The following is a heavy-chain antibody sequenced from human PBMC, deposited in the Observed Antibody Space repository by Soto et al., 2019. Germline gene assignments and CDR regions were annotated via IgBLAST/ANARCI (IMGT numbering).Heavy chain of an antibody. CDR2: INHSGST. J-gene: IGHJ6*02. CDR3: ARGPVYSSGYYYYYYGMDV. D-gene: IGHD3-22*01. Sequence: SETLSLTCAVYGGSFSGYYWSWIRQPPGKGLEWIGEINHSGSTNYNPSLKSRVTISVDTSKNQFSLKLSSVTAADTAVYYCARGPVYSSGYYYYYYGMDVWGQGTTVTVSS. V-gene: IGHV4-34*01. CDR1: GGSFSGYY.